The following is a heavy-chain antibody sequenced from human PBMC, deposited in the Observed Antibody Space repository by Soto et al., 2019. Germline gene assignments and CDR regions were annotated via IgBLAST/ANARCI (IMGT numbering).Heavy chain of an antibody. J-gene: IGHJ5*02. CDR2: IYYSGSN. CDR1: DCSIVNISGH. Sequence: SDPHCPTTTVVDCSIVNISGHRICTRQPLGKGLEWVGSIYYSGSNYYNPSLKGRVNISVDTSKNQFSLKLSSANAADTAVYYCAGGDGYGYCSNWFDPWGQGTLVTVSS. V-gene: IGHV4-39*01. D-gene: IGHD5-18*01. CDR3: AGGDGYGYCSNWFDP.